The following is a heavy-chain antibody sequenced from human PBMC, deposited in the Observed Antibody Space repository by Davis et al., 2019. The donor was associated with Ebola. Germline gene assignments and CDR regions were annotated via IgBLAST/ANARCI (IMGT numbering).Heavy chain of an antibody. CDR3: AKNQYSGSYYDY. CDR2: ISYDGSNK. D-gene: IGHD1-26*01. CDR1: GFTFSSYA. Sequence: GESLKISCAASGFTFSSYAMHWVRQAPGKGLEWVAVISYDGSNKYYADSVKGRFTISRDNSKNTLYLQMNSLRAEDTAVYYCAKNQYSGSYYDYWGQGTLVTVSS. V-gene: IGHV3-30-3*02. J-gene: IGHJ4*02.